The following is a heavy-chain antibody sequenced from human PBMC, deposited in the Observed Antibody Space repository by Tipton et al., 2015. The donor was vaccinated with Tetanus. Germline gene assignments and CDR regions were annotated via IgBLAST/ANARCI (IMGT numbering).Heavy chain of an antibody. CDR1: GYTLTGYY. J-gene: IGHJ6*02. V-gene: IGHV1-2*02. CDR2: IDPNSGGT. D-gene: IGHD3-22*01. Sequence: QMQLVQSGAEMKKPGASVKVSCKASGYTLTGYYIYWVRQAPGQGLEWMGWIDPNSGGTVYAQKFQGRVPMTRETSISTAYMELRSLRFDDTAVYYCARDRGDYIYYGMDVWGPGTTVTVS. CDR3: ARDRGDYIYYGMDV.